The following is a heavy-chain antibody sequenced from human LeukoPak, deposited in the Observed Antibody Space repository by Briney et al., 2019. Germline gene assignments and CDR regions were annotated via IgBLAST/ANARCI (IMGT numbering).Heavy chain of an antibody. J-gene: IGHJ4*02. Sequence: ASVKVSCKASGFTFTNYGISWVRQAPGQGLEWMGWISAYNGDTNYVQKLQDRVTMTTDTSTSTAYMELRSLRSDDTAMYYCARDEGVGERGAYWGQGTLVTVSS. CDR3: ARDEGVGERGAY. CDR1: GFTFTNYG. CDR2: ISAYNGDT. V-gene: IGHV1-18*01. D-gene: IGHD3-16*01.